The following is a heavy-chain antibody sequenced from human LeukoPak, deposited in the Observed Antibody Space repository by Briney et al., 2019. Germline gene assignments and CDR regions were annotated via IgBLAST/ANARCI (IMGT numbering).Heavy chain of an antibody. CDR3: AKDRGGYPDY. V-gene: IGHV3-23*01. D-gene: IGHD5-18*01. CDR2: ISGSGGST. J-gene: IGHJ4*02. Sequence: HTGGSLRLSCAASGFTFSSYAMSWVRQAPGKGLGWVSAISGSGGSTYYADSVKGRFTISRDNSKNTLYLQMNSLRAEDTAVYYCAKDRGGYPDYWGQGTLVTVSS. CDR1: GFTFSSYA.